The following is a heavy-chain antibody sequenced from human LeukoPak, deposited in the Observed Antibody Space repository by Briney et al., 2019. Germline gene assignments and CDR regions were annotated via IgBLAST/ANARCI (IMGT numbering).Heavy chain of an antibody. Sequence: GGSLRLSCAASGFTFSSYSMNWVRQAPGKGLEWVSSISSSSSSYIYYADSVKGRFTISRDNAKNSLYLQMNSLRAEDTAVYYCGRQIDYYGLGSLPDYWGQGTLVTVSS. J-gene: IGHJ4*02. CDR1: GFTFSSYS. D-gene: IGHD3-10*01. CDR2: ISSSSSSYI. V-gene: IGHV3-21*01. CDR3: GRQIDYYGLGSLPDY.